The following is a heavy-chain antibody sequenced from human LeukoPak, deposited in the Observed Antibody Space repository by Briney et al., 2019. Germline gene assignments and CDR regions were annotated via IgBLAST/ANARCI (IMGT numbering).Heavy chain of an antibody. CDR2: IYYSGST. D-gene: IGHD3-22*01. CDR3: ARDGYYYDSSGYYY. J-gene: IGHJ4*02. Sequence: SETLSLTCTVSGGSISSSSYYWGWIRQPPGKGLEWIGSIYYSGSTYYNPSLKRRVTISVDTSKNQFSLKLSSVTAADTAVYYCARDGYYYDSSGYYYWGQGTLVTVSS. CDR1: GGSISSSSYY. V-gene: IGHV4-39*07.